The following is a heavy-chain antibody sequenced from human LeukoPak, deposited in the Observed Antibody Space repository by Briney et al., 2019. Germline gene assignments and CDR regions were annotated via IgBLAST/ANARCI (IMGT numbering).Heavy chain of an antibody. Sequence: GGSLRLSCAASGFTFSSSGMNWVRQAPGKGLEWVSYISDSSSTIYYADSVKGRFTISRDNAKNSLFLQMNSLRSEDTAVYYCARAHRFGELYGKSDYWGQGTLVTVSS. CDR3: ARAHRFGELYGKSDY. J-gene: IGHJ4*02. D-gene: IGHD3-10*01. CDR1: GFTFSSSG. V-gene: IGHV3-48*04. CDR2: ISDSSSTI.